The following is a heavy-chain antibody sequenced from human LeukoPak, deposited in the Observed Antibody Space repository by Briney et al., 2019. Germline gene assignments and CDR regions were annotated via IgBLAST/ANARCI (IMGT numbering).Heavy chain of an antibody. J-gene: IGHJ4*02. V-gene: IGHV1-69*13. CDR1: GYTFTSYG. CDR2: IIPIFGTA. CDR3: ARKGAYNYYGSGSYVY. Sequence: AASLKVSCKASGYTFTSYGISWVRQAPGQGLEWMGGIIPIFGTANYAQRFQGRVTITADESTSTAYMELSSLRSEDTAVYHCARKGAYNYYGSGSYVYWGQGTLVTVSS. D-gene: IGHD3-10*01.